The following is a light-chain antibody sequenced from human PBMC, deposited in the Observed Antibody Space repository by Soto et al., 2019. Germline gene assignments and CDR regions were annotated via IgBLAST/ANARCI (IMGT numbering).Light chain of an antibody. Sequence: QSALTQPASVSGSPGQSITISCTGTSSDVGNSDYVSWYQHHPGKAPKLMISGVTNRPSGVSNRFSGSKSGNTASLTISGLKDEEEADYYCSSSATVTTSHVVFGGGTKLTVL. CDR2: GVT. J-gene: IGLJ2*01. CDR3: SSSATVTTSHVV. V-gene: IGLV2-14*03. CDR1: SSDVGNSDY.